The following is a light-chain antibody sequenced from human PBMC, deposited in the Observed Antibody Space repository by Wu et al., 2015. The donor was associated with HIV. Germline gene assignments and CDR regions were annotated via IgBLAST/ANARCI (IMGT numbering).Light chain of an antibody. CDR1: QAISSH. V-gene: IGKV1-9*01. Sequence: DIQLTQSPSFLAASVGDRVTITCRASQAISSHLAWYQQKPGKAPNLLIFDASTLQRGVPIRFSGSGSGTDFTLTISSLQPEDFATYYCQKYNTAPWTFGQGTKVEMK. CDR3: QKYNTAPWT. J-gene: IGKJ1*01. CDR2: DAS.